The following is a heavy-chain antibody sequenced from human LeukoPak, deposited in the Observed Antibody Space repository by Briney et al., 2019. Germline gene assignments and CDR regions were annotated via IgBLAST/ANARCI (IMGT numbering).Heavy chain of an antibody. CDR3: ARDTGYGDYVGDY. Sequence: ASVKVSCKASGYTFTGYFMHWVRQAPGQGLEWMGWINPNSGGTNYAQKVQGRLTMTTDTSTSTAYMELRSLRSDDTAVYYCARDTGYGDYVGDYWGQGTLVTVSS. D-gene: IGHD4-17*01. CDR1: GYTFTGYF. CDR2: INPNSGGT. J-gene: IGHJ4*02. V-gene: IGHV1-2*02.